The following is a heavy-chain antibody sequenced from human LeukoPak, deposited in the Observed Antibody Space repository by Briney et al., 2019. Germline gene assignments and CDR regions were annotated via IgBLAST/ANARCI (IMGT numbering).Heavy chain of an antibody. CDR2: ISGSGGST. J-gene: IGHJ3*02. D-gene: IGHD6-19*01. CDR3: AKVVAVAGTFGAFDI. CDR1: GFTFSSYA. V-gene: IGHV3-23*01. Sequence: GGSMRLSCAASGFTFSSYAMSWVRQAPGKGLEWVSAISGSGGSTYYADSVTGRFTISRDKSKNTLYLQMNSLRAEDTAVYYCAKVVAVAGTFGAFDIWGQGAMVTVSS.